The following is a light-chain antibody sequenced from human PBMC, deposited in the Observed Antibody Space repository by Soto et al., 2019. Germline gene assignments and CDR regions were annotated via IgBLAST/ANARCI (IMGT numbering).Light chain of an antibody. CDR1: QSVSSN. J-gene: IGKJ2*01. CDR3: QQYNNWPPYT. CDR2: CAS. Sequence: EIVMTQSPATLSVSPGERATRSCRASQSVSSNLAGYQQKPGQAPRLLIYCASTRATGIPARFSGSGSGTEFTLTIRSMQSEDFAVYYCQQYNNWPPYTFGQGTKLEIK. V-gene: IGKV3-15*01.